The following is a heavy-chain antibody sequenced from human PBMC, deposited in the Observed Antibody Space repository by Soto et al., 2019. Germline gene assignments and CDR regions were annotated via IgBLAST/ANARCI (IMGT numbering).Heavy chain of an antibody. V-gene: IGHV3-74*01. CDR2: IKFDGSST. Sequence: EVQLVESGGGLVQPGGSLRLSCAASGFAFSTYWMHWVRQAPGKGLLWVARIKFDGSSTYSADSVKGRFTISRDDAKNSLCIEMNVLRVDDPAVDYRARGAKNIYAMDVWGQGTTVTVSS. CDR1: GFAFSTYW. CDR3: ARGAKNIYAMDV. J-gene: IGHJ6*02.